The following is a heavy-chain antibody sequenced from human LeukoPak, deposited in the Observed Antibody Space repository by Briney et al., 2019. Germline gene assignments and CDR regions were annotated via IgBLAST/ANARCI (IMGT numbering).Heavy chain of an antibody. CDR2: IYYSGST. V-gene: IGHV4-31*03. J-gene: IGHJ4*02. CDR3: ARESSSWYYFGY. D-gene: IGHD6-13*01. Sequence: PSETLSLTCTVSGGSISSGGYYWSWIRQHPGKGLEWIGYIYYSGSTYYNPSLKSRVTISADTSKNQFSLNLSSVTAADTAVYYCARESSSWYYFGYWGQGTLVTVSS. CDR1: GGSISSGGYY.